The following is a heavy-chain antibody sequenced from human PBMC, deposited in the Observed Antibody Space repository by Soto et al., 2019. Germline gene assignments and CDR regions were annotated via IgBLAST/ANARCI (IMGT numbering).Heavy chain of an antibody. V-gene: IGHV3-21*06. CDR1: GFTFSRYS. J-gene: IGHJ6*03. CDR2: LSSSSIYT. Sequence: EVQLVESGGGLVKPGGSLRLSCVVSGFTFSRYSMNWFRQAPGKGLEWVSSLSSSSIYTYYADSVKGRFTISRDNAKNSVYLQMNSLRAEDTAVYYCARDFKESQYYYYCMDVWGKGTTVTVSS. CDR3: ARDFKESQYYYYCMDV. D-gene: IGHD3-10*01.